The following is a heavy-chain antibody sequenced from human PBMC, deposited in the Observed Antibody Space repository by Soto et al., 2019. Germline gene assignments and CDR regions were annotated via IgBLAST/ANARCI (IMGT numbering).Heavy chain of an antibody. J-gene: IGHJ2*01. CDR2: IYHSGST. V-gene: IGHV4-59*12. D-gene: IGHD7-27*01. CDR1: GADISNYF. Sequence: QVQLQESGPGLVKPSETLSLTCTVSGADISNYFWSWIRQPPGKGLEWIGYIYHSGSTNYNPSVKSRVTMSVDTSKSQFSLRLASVTAADTAVYYCARVLGRFWYFDLWGRGTLVSVSS. CDR3: ARVLGRFWYFDL.